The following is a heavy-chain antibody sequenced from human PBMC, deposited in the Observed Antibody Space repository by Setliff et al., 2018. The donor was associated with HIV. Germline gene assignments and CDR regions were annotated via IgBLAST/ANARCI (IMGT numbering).Heavy chain of an antibody. Sequence: SETLSLTCTVSGGSISGSGDYWSWVRQHPGKGLEWIGYIYYTGSTYSNPSLQSRVRISVDTSKNQFSLRLSSVTAADTAVYYCARDSANGKTANLNYLDVWGKGTTVTVSS. CDR2: IYYTGST. V-gene: IGHV4-31*03. CDR1: GGSISGSGDY. CDR3: ARDSANGKTANLNYLDV. D-gene: IGHD2-8*01. J-gene: IGHJ6*03.